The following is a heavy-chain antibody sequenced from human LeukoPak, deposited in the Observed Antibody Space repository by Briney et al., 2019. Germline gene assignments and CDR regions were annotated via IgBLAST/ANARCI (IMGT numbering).Heavy chain of an antibody. Sequence: PGGSLRLSCAASGFTVSSNYMSWVRQAPGKGLEWVANIKQDGSEKYYVDSVKGRFTISRDNAKNSLYLQMNSLRAEDTAVYYCARDRTSRQGYSYGYEDYWGQGTLVTVSS. CDR1: GFTVSSNY. CDR2: IKQDGSEK. D-gene: IGHD5-18*01. CDR3: ARDRTSRQGYSYGYEDY. J-gene: IGHJ4*02. V-gene: IGHV3-7*01.